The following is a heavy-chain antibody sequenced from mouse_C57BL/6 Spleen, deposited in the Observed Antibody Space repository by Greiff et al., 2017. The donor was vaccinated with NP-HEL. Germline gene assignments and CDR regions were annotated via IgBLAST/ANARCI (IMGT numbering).Heavy chain of an antibody. V-gene: IGHV3-1*01. CDR1: GYSITSGYD. J-gene: IGHJ2*01. CDR2: ISYSGST. Sequence: EVQRVESGPGMVKPSQSLSLTCTVTGYSITSGYDWHWIRHFPGNKLEWMGYISYSGSTNYNPSLKSRISITHDTSKNHFFLKLNSVTTEDTATYYCARGAGGLGFDYWGQGTTLTVSS. D-gene: IGHD4-1*01. CDR3: ARGAGGLGFDY.